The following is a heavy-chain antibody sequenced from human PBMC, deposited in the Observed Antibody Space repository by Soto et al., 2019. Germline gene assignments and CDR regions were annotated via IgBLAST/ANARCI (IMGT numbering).Heavy chain of an antibody. Sequence: GGSLRLSCAASGFSFSSYWMSWVRQAPGKGLAWVANIKKDGSEKYYVDSGKGRFTISRDNAKNSLSLQMHSLRAEDSAIYYCARGEIAAAQPYYFDFWGQGSLVTVSS. V-gene: IGHV3-7*01. J-gene: IGHJ4*02. CDR2: IKKDGSEK. CDR3: ARGEIAAAQPYYFDF. D-gene: IGHD6-13*01. CDR1: GFSFSSYW.